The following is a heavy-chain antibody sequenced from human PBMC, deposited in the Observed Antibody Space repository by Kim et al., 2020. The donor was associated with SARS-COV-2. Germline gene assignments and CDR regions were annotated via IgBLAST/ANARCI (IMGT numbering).Heavy chain of an antibody. CDR1: GFTFSNYT. D-gene: IGHD6-19*01. V-gene: IGHV3-30*04. CDR3: ARDPQTRDRRSGWRREGWYYFDN. CDR2: ISYDGSNK. J-gene: IGHJ4*02. Sequence: GGSLRLSCAASGFTFSNYTVHWVRQAPGKGLEWVAVISYDGSNKYYADSVKGRFTISRVNSKNTLYLQMHSLRAEDTAVYYCARDPQTRDRRSGWRREGWYYFDNWGQGTLVSVSS.